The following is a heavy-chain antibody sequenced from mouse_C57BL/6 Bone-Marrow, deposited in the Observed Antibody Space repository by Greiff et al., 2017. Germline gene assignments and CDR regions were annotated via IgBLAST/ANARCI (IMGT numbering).Heavy chain of an antibody. Sequence: QVQLQQSGPELVKPGASVKISCKASGYTFTSSWMNWVKQRPGQGLEWIGEIYPGDGNTNYNGKFKGKATLTADTSSSTAYMQLSSLSSEDSAVYCCARDGGSNHFAYWGQGTLVTVSA. J-gene: IGHJ3*01. D-gene: IGHD1-1*02. V-gene: IGHV1-82*01. CDR1: GYTFTSSW. CDR3: ARDGGSNHFAY. CDR2: IYPGDGNT.